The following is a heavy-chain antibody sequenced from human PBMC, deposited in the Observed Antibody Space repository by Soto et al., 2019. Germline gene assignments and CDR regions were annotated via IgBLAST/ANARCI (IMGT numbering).Heavy chain of an antibody. CDR2: IYYSGST. D-gene: IGHD3-22*01. J-gene: IGHJ4*02. V-gene: IGHV4-31*03. CDR1: GGSISSGGYY. CDR3: ARRHDSSGYYFDY. Sequence: QVQLQESGPGLVKPSQTLSLTCTVSGGSISSGGYYWSWIRQPPGKGLEWIGYIYYSGSTYYNPSLKSRVTISVDTSEIHFSLTRSSVTDADTAVYYCARRHDSSGYYFDYWGQGTLVTVSS.